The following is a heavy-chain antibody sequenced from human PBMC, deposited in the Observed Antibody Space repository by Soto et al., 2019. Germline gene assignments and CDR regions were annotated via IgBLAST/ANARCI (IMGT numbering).Heavy chain of an antibody. Sequence: GASVKVSCKASGYTFTGYYMHWVRQAPGQGLEWMGWINPNSGGTNYAQKFQGWVTMTRDTSISTAYMELSRLRSDDTAVYYCARGYCSSTSCSDYYYYYMDVWGKGTTVTVS. CDR3: ARGYCSSTSCSDYYYYYMDV. CDR2: INPNSGGT. D-gene: IGHD2-2*01. J-gene: IGHJ6*03. CDR1: GYTFTGYY. V-gene: IGHV1-2*04.